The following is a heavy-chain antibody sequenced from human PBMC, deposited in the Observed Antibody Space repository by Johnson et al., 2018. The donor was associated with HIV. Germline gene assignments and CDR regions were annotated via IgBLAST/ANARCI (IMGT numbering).Heavy chain of an antibody. Sequence: QVQLVESGGGVVQPGKSLRLSCVASAFAFSSYAMHWVRQTPGKGLEWVAVISSDGSNKYFADSVKGRFTISRDNSKNTLYLQMNSLRVEDTAVYFCARGCRDGYTCDVFDVWGQGTRVTVSS. V-gene: IGHV3-30*14. CDR3: ARGCRDGYTCDVFDV. CDR2: ISSDGSNK. D-gene: IGHD5-24*01. J-gene: IGHJ3*01. CDR1: AFAFSSYA.